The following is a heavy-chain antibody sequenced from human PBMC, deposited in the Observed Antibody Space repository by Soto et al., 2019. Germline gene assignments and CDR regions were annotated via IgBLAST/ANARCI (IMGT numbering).Heavy chain of an antibody. J-gene: IGHJ6*02. CDR3: AGGPAVVYCFGYIPNCMDCCGIDV. V-gene: IGHV3-33*01. CDR2: IWYDGSNK. CDR1: GSTFSSYG. D-gene: IGHD5-12*01. Sequence: QVQLVESGGGVVQPGRSLRLSCAASGSTFSSYGMHWVRQAPGKGLEWVAVIWYDGSNKYYADSVKGRFTISRDNFQFTLSLQMYKQRAEVTAMYYSAGGPAVVYCFGYIPNCMDCCGIDVWGQGTMVTVSS.